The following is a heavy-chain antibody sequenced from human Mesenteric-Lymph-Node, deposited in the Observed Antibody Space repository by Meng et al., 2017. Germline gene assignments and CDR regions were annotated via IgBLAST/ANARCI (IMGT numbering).Heavy chain of an antibody. Sequence: QGQRQGPGPGLVKPSQTLSLTCTVPGGSISSGNHYWSWIRQHPGKGLEYIGYIYYSGSTYYNPSLKSRVIISVDTSKNQFSLRLNSVTAADTAVYYCASLYGDSSVWYLDLWGRGTLVTVSS. D-gene: IGHD4-17*01. V-gene: IGHV4-31*03. CDR3: ASLYGDSSVWYLDL. CDR1: GGSISSGNHY. J-gene: IGHJ2*01. CDR2: IYYSGST.